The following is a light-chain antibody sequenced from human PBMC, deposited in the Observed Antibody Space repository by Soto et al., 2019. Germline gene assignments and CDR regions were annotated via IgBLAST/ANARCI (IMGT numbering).Light chain of an antibody. CDR1: SSEVGGYNY. CDR3: SSYTSSSTYV. Sequence: QSVLTQPASVSGSPGPSITLSLTGNSSEVGGYNYVSWYQQHPGKAPKLMIYDVSNRPSGVSNRFSGSKSGNTASLTISGLQAEDEADYYCSSYTSSSTYVFGTGTKVTVL. J-gene: IGLJ1*01. CDR2: DVS. V-gene: IGLV2-14*01.